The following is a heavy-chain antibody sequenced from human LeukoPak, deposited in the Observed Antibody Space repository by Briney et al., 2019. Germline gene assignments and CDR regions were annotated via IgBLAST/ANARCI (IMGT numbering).Heavy chain of an antibody. CDR2: IHPNSGAS. Sequence: ASVKVSCKTSTGYYMHWVRQAPGQGLEYMGWIHPNSGASKSVPKFQGRVTMTRDTSINTDYVELSSLTSDDTAMYYCAREGRAGSSGWFGAFDIWSQGTMVIVSS. J-gene: IGHJ3*02. CDR3: AREGRAGSSGWFGAFDI. CDR1: TGYY. V-gene: IGHV1-2*02. D-gene: IGHD6-13*01.